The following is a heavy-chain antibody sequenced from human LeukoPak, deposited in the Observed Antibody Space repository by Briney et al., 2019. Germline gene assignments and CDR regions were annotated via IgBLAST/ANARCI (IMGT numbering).Heavy chain of an antibody. J-gene: IGHJ4*02. V-gene: IGHV3-73*01. Sequence: GGSLRLSCAASGFTFSGSAMHWVRQASGKGLEWVGRIRSKANSYATAYAASVKGRFTTSRDDSKNTAYLQMNSLKTEDTAVYYCTTAGGKNNPWTWGQGTLVTVSS. D-gene: IGHD1-14*01. CDR3: TTAGGKNNPWT. CDR1: GFTFSGSA. CDR2: IRSKANSYAT.